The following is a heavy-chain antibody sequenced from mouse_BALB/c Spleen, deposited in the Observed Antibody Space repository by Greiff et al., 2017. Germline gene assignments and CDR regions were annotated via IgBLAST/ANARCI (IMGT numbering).Heavy chain of an antibody. J-gene: IGHJ3*01. V-gene: IGHV1-12*01. CDR2: IYPGNGAT. CDR3: AEGGTWFAY. CDR1: GYTFTSYN. Sequence: QPGAELVKPGASVKMSCTASGYTFTSYNMHWVKQTPGQGLEWIGAIYPGNGATSYNQKFKGKATLTADKSSNTAYMQLSSVTSEVSAVYKCAEGGTWFAYWGQGTLVTVSA.